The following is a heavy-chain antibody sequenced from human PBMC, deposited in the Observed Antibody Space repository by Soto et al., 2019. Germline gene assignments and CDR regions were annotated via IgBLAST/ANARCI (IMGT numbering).Heavy chain of an antibody. J-gene: IGHJ4*02. CDR2: LITILGIA. V-gene: IGHV1-69*02. D-gene: IGHD3-10*01. CDR3: ARGSGSQSDY. CDR1: GGTFSSYT. Sequence: QVQLVQSGAEVKKPGSSVKVSCKASGGTFSSYTISWVRQAPGQGLEWMGRLITILGIANYAQKFQGRVTITADKSASTAYMELSSLRSEDTAVYYCARGSGSQSDYWGQGTLVTVSS.